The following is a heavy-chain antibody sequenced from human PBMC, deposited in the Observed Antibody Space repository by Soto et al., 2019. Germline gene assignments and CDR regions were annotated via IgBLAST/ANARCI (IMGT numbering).Heavy chain of an antibody. CDR2: INAGNGNT. D-gene: IGHD6-13*01. CDR3: ARDGVQLVHYWFDP. V-gene: IGHV1-3*01. CDR1: GYTFTIYA. J-gene: IGHJ5*02. Sequence: GASVKVSCKASGYTFTIYAMHWVRQAPGQRLEWMGWINAGNGNTKYSQKFQGRVTITRDTSASTAYMELSSLRSEDTAVYYCARDGVQLVHYWFDPWGQGTLVTVSS.